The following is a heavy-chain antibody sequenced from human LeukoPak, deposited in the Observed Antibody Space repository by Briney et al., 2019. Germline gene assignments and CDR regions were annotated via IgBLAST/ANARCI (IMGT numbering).Heavy chain of an antibody. CDR2: IYTSGST. V-gene: IGHV4-61*02. J-gene: IGHJ5*02. Sequence: NPSETLSLTCTVSGGSISSGSYYWSWIRQPAGKGLEWIGRIYTSGSTNYNPSLKSRVTISVDTSKNQFSLKLSSVTAADTAVYYCARGGGMYSSSWYNPFDPWGQGTLVTVSS. CDR1: GGSISSGSYY. CDR3: ARGGGMYSSSWYNPFDP. D-gene: IGHD6-13*01.